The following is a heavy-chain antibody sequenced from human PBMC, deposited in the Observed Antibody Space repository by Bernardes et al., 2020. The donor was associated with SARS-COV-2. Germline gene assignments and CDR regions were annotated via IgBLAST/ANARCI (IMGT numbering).Heavy chain of an antibody. Sequence: GRSLRLSCAASAFTFSSNWMSWVRQAPGKGLEWVANIKQDGSAKYYVDSVKGRFTISRDNAKNSLYLQMNSLRVEDTGVYYCARDVDYALDVWGQGTTVTVSS. CDR1: AFTFSSNW. CDR3: ARDVDYALDV. J-gene: IGHJ6*02. V-gene: IGHV3-7*03. CDR2: IKQDGSAK.